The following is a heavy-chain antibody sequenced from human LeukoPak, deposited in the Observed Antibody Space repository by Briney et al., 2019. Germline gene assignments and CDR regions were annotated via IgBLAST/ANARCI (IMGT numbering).Heavy chain of an antibody. CDR3: AKYKTSTVTTGFDY. D-gene: IGHD4-17*01. V-gene: IGHV3-23*01. J-gene: IGHJ4*02. Sequence: GGSLRLSCAASGFTFSSYAMSWVRQAPGKGLEWVSAISGSGGSTYYADSVMGRFTISRDNSKNTLYLQMNSLRAEDTAVYYCAKYKTSTVTTGFDYWGQGTLVTVSS. CDR2: ISGSGGST. CDR1: GFTFSSYA.